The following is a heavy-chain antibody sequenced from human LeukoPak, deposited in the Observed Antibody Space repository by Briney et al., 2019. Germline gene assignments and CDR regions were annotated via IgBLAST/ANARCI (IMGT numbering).Heavy chain of an antibody. J-gene: IGHJ6*03. V-gene: IGHV3-30*02. CDR3: AKDGDDYSNYYYYYYMDV. D-gene: IGHD4-11*01. CDR1: GFTFSSYG. Sequence: GGSLRLSCTASGFTFSSYGMHLVRQGPGTGLELVAFIRYDGSNKYYADSVKGRFTISRDNSKNTLYLQMNSLRAEDTAVYYCAKDGDDYSNYYYYYYMDVWGKGTTVTVSS. CDR2: IRYDGSNK.